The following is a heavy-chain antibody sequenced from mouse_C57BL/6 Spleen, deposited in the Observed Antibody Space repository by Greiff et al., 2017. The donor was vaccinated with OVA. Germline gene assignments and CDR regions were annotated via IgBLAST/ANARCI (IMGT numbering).Heavy chain of an antibody. D-gene: IGHD3-2*02. J-gene: IGHJ4*01. CDR3: ARQLRLHAMDY. CDR1: GYAFSSSW. V-gene: IGHV1-82*01. Sequence: VKLMESGPELVKPGASVKISCKASGYAFSSSWMNWVKQRPGKGLEWIGRIYPGDGDTNYNGKFKGKATLTADKSSSTAYMQLSSLTSEDSAVYFCARQLRLHAMDYWGQGTSVTVSS. CDR2: IYPGDGDT.